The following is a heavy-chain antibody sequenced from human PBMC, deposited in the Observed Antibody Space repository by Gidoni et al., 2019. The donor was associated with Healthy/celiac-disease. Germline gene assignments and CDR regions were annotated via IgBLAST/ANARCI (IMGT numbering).Heavy chain of an antibody. D-gene: IGHD6-19*01. Sequence: EVQLVQSGAEVKKPGESLKISCKGSGDTFIRYWIGWVRQMPGKGLEWMGIIYPGDSDTKYSPSFQGQVTISAEKSITTAYLQWSSLKPSDTAMYYCARRAVAGRGFWYFDLWGRGTQVTVSP. J-gene: IGHJ2*01. V-gene: IGHV5-51*01. CDR1: GDTFIRYW. CDR3: ARRAVAGRGFWYFDL. CDR2: IYPGDSDT.